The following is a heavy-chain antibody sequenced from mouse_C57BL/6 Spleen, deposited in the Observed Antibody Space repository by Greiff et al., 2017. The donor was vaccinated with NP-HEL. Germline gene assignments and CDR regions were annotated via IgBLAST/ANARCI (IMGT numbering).Heavy chain of an antibody. CDR1: GFNIKDDY. Sequence: EVQLQQSGAELVRPGASVQLSCTASGFNIKDDYMHWVKQRPEQGLEWIGWIDPENGDSEYASKFQGKATITADTSSNTAYLQLSSLTSEDTAVYYCTPSYDSGFAYWGQGTLVTVSA. D-gene: IGHD2-4*01. J-gene: IGHJ3*01. CDR3: TPSYDSGFAY. CDR2: IDPENGDS. V-gene: IGHV14-4*01.